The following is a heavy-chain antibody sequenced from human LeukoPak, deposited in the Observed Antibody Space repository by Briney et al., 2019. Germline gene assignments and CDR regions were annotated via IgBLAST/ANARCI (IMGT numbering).Heavy chain of an antibody. Sequence: SETPSLTCAVYGGSFSGYYWSWIRQPPGKGLEWIGEINHSGSTNYNPSLKSRVTISVDTSKNQFSLKLSSVTAADTAVYYCARLVGDYDSSGHHYWGQGTLVTVSS. CDR2: INHSGST. J-gene: IGHJ4*02. V-gene: IGHV4-34*01. D-gene: IGHD3-22*01. CDR3: ARLVGDYDSSGHHY. CDR1: GGSFSGYY.